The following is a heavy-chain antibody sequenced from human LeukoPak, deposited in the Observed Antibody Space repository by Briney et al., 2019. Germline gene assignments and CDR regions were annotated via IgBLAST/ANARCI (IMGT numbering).Heavy chain of an antibody. D-gene: IGHD3-22*01. CDR3: ARDSQYYDSSGLRMVDYFDY. V-gene: IGHV4-4*07. CDR1: GGSISSYY. Sequence: SETLSLTCTVSGGSISSYYWSWIRQPAGKGLEWIGRIYTSGSTNYNPSLKSRVTISVDTSKNQFSLKLSSVTAADTAVYYCARDSQYYDSSGLRMVDYFDYWGQGTLVTVSS. J-gene: IGHJ4*02. CDR2: IYTSGST.